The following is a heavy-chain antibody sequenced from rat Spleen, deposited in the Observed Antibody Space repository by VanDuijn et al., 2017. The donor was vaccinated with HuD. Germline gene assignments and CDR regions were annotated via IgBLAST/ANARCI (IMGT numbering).Heavy chain of an antibody. Sequence: EVKLVESGGGLVQPGRSLKLSCAASGFTFSNYDMAWVRQAPTKGLEWVASISYDGSSTYYRDSVKGRFTISRDNAKSTLYLQMDSLRSEDTATYYCARHTYYGYYFDYWGQGVMVTVSS. J-gene: IGHJ2*01. D-gene: IGHD1-9*01. CDR2: ISYDGSST. V-gene: IGHV5-29*01. CDR1: GFTFSNYD. CDR3: ARHTYYGYYFDY.